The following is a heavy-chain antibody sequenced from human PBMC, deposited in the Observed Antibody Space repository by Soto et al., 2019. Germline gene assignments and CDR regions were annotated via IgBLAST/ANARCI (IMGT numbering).Heavy chain of an antibody. CDR1: GFTFGDYA. CDR2: IRSKAYGGTT. Sequence: GGSLRLSCTASGFTFGDYAMSWFRQAPGKGLEWVGFIRSKAYGGTTEYAASVKGRFTISRDDSKSIAYLQMNSLKTEDTAVYYCTRGSFPMDYDFWCGYYFYFDCWGQGTLVPVSS. D-gene: IGHD3-3*01. V-gene: IGHV3-49*03. CDR3: TRGSFPMDYDFWCGYYFYFDC. J-gene: IGHJ4*02.